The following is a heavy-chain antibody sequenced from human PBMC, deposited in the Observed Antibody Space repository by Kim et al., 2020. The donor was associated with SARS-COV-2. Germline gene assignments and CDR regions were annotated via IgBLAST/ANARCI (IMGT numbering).Heavy chain of an antibody. V-gene: IGHV3-73*01. J-gene: IGHJ4*01. Sequence: GGSLRLSCVVSGLNFRDSSIHWVRQASGKGLEWVGRCRSRGDTYAALYAAPVKGRFTISRDESNNTAYLKMSSLKTEDTAVYYCARLDHRATPGKLDYWG. CDR1: GLNFRDSS. D-gene: IGHD3-10*01. CDR3: ARLDHRATPGKLDY. CDR2: CRSRGDTYAA.